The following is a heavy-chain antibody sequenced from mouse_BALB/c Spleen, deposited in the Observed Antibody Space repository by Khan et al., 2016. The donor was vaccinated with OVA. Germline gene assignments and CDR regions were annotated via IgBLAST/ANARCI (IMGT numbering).Heavy chain of an antibody. CDR1: GYSITSDYA. Sequence: VQLKESGPGLVKPSQSLSLTCTVTGYSITSDYAWNWIRQFPGNKLEWMGYISYSGSPNYNPALKSRISINRDTSKNQFFLQLNSVTTEDTATYYCARDGSRYNYAMDYWGQGTSVTVSS. D-gene: IGHD2-3*01. V-gene: IGHV3-2*02. CDR2: ISYSGSP. J-gene: IGHJ4*01. CDR3: ARDGSRYNYAMDY.